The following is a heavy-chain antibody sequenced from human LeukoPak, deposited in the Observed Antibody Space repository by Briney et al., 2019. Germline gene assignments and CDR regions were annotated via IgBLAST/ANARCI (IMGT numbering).Heavy chain of an antibody. CDR1: GFTFSSYG. CDR3: AKDLTSIVVGATGLGY. CDR2: ISYDGSNK. D-gene: IGHD1-26*01. Sequence: GGSLRLSCAASGFTFSSYGMHWVRQAPGKGLEWVSVISYDGSNKYYADSVKGRFTISRDNSKNTLYLQMNSLRAEDTAVYYCAKDLTSIVVGATGLGYWGQGTLVTVFS. V-gene: IGHV3-30*18. J-gene: IGHJ4*02.